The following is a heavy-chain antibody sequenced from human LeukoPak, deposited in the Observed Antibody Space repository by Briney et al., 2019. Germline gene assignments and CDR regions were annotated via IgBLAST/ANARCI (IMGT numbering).Heavy chain of an antibody. D-gene: IGHD1-1*01. Sequence: GGSLRLSCAASGLTFADFSMGWVRQAPGKGLEWVGLMRSQTFDETREYAASVEGRFSMSRDDSKSFAYLQMNSLRLEDTGIYYCLAIRLFNIVWGQGTLVTVSS. J-gene: IGHJ4*02. CDR1: GLTFADFS. CDR2: MRSQTFDETR. CDR3: LAIRLFNIV. V-gene: IGHV3-49*04.